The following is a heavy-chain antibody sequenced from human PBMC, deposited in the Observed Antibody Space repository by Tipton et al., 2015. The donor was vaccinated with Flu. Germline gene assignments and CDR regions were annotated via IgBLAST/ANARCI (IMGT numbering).Heavy chain of an antibody. CDR2: IFHGGST. J-gene: IGHJ6*02. CDR1: GYSISSGYY. Sequence: TLSLTCTVSGYSISSGYYWGWIRQPPGKGLEWIGSIFHGGSTYYNPSLKSRVTISVDTSKNQFSLKLSSVTAADTAVYYCATSRPHRYSYGMDVWGQGATVSVSS. CDR3: ATSRPHRYSYGMDV. V-gene: IGHV4-38-2*02. D-gene: IGHD3-10*01.